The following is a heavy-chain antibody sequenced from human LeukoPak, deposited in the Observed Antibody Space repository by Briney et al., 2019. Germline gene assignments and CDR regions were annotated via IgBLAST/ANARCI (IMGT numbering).Heavy chain of an antibody. CDR2: IRSDGSDT. J-gene: IGHJ4*02. D-gene: IGHD2/OR15-2a*01. V-gene: IGHV3-74*01. CDR3: ARDWFHAIDY. Sequence: GGSLRLSCAASGFSFRTYSMNWVRQAPGEGLVWVSRIRSDGSDTRYAESVKGRFTISRDNAKNTLYLQMNSLRAEDTAVYYCARDWFHAIDYWGQGTLVTVSS. CDR1: GFSFRTYS.